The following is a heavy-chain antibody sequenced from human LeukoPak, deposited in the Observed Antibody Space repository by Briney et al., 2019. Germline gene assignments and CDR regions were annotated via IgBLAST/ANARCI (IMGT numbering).Heavy chain of an antibody. CDR2: INHSGST. V-gene: IGHV4-34*01. J-gene: IGHJ4*02. Sequence: PSETLSLTCAVYGGSFSGYYWSWIRQPPGKGLEWIVEINHSGSTNYNPSLKSRVTISVDTSKNQFSLKLSSVTAADTAVYYCADLRKYYYDSSGYDEGYWGQGTLVTVSS. D-gene: IGHD3-22*01. CDR3: ADLRKYYYDSSGYDEGY. CDR1: GGSFSGYY.